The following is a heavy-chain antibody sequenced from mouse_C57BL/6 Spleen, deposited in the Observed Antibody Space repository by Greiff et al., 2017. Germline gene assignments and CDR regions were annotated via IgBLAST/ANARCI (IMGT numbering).Heavy chain of an antibody. V-gene: IGHV1-69*01. D-gene: IGHD4-1*01. CDR1: GYTFTSYW. J-gene: IGHJ2*01. CDR2: IDPSDSYT. CDR3: ARGVGPEDY. Sequence: VQLQQSGAELVMPGASVKLSCKASGYTFTSYWMHWVKQRPGQGLEWIGEIDPSDSYTNYNQKFKGKSTLTVDKSSSTAYMQLSSLTSEDSAVYYCARGVGPEDYWGQGTTLTVSS.